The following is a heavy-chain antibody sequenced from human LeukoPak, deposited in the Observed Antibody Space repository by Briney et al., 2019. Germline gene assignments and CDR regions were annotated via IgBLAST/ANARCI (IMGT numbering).Heavy chain of an antibody. V-gene: IGHV4-61*01. CDR2: IYYSGSS. Sequence: PSETLSLTCTVSGGSISTSSYYWSWIRQPPGKGLEWIGYIYYSGSSNYNPSLKSRVTISVDTSKNQFSLKLSSVTAADTAVYYCARYPFDGYNYYFDYWGQGTLVTVSS. CDR1: GGSISTSSYY. CDR3: ARYPFDGYNYYFDY. D-gene: IGHD5-24*01. J-gene: IGHJ4*02.